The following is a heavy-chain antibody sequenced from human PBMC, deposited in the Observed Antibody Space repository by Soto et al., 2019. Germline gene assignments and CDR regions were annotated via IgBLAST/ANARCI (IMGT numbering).Heavy chain of an antibody. V-gene: IGHV1-69*12. CDR1: GGTFSSYA. CDR3: ASVLELHYYYGMDV. D-gene: IGHD1-7*01. J-gene: IGHJ6*02. CDR2: IIPIFGTA. Sequence: QVQLVQSGAEVKKPGSSVKVSCKASGGTFSSYAISWVRQAPGQGLEWMGGIIPIFGTADYAQKFQGTVTITADESTSTAYMELSSLRSEDTAVYCCASVLELHYYYGMDVWGQGTTVTVSS.